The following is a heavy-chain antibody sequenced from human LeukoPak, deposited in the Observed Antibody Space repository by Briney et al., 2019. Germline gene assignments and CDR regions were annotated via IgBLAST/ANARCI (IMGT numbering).Heavy chain of an antibody. CDR1: GYTFSGYY. Sequence: ASVKVSCKASGYTFSGYYIFWVRRAPGQGLEWMGWINPNSGGTNYAQEFQGRVTMTRDTSITTAYMELSTLRSDDTAVYYCARRTIITPGGFDYWGQGTLVTVSS. CDR3: ARRTIITPGGFDY. J-gene: IGHJ4*02. D-gene: IGHD3-10*01. V-gene: IGHV1-2*02. CDR2: INPNSGGT.